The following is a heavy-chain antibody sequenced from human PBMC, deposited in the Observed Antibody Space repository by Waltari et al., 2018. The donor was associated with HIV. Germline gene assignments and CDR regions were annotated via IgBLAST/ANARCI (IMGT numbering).Heavy chain of an antibody. CDR1: GYSCVNYW. CDR2: IYAVDSAI. CDR3: ARSIHYDDKGYFLKDAFHI. V-gene: IGHV5-51*03. J-gene: IGHJ3*02. D-gene: IGHD3-16*01. Sequence: VQLVQSGPEMKKPGESLKISCKAFGYSCVNYWIGWVRQKPGKGLEWMGVIYAVDSAIKYSPSFQGQVAISVDKSVSTAYLQWRSLKASDTAVYYCARSIHYDDKGYFLKDAFHIWGQGTTVTVSS.